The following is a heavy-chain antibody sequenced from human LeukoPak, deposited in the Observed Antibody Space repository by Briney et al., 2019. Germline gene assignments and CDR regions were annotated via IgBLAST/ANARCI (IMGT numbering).Heavy chain of an antibody. D-gene: IGHD1-26*01. CDR2: ISGSGGST. J-gene: IGHJ4*02. CDR1: GFTFSSYA. V-gene: IGHV3-23*01. CDR3: ARGQGVVGATTRGYFGY. Sequence: VGSLRLSCAASGFTFSSYAMSWVRQAPGKGLEWVSAISGSGGSTYYADSVKGRFSISRDNSNQTLYLQMSSVRADDTAVYYCARGQGVVGATTRGYFGYWGQGALVTVSS.